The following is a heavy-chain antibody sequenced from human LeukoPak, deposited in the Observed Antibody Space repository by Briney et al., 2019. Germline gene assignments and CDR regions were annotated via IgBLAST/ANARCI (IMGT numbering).Heavy chain of an antibody. CDR1: GFTFSSYW. D-gene: IGHD4-17*01. Sequence: GGSLRLSCAASGFTFSSYWMHWVRQAPGKGLVWVSCINSDGSSTSYADSVKGRFTISRDNAKNTLYLQMNSLRAEDTAVYYCARSYGDYVLPHWGQGTLVTVSS. J-gene: IGHJ4*02. V-gene: IGHV3-74*01. CDR3: ARSYGDYVLPH. CDR2: INSDGSST.